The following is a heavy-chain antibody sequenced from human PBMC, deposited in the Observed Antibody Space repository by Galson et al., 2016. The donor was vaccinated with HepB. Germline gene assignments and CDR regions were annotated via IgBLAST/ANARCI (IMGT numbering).Heavy chain of an antibody. V-gene: IGHV2-70*01. J-gene: IGHJ4*02. CDR3: ARSRGHTYGYVFDY. CDR2: IDWDNDT. Sequence: PALVKPTQTLTLTCTFSGFSLSTTGMCVSWIRQPPGKALEWLALIDWDNDTYYSTSLKTRLTISKDTSKQQVVLTMTNMDPVDTATYFCARSRGHTYGYVFDYWGQGSLVTVSS. D-gene: IGHD5-18*01. CDR1: GFSLSTTGMC.